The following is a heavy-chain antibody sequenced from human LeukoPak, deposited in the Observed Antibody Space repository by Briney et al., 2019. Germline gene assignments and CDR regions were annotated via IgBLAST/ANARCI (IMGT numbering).Heavy chain of an antibody. CDR3: ARQGRVITFGGVIVTTTYY. J-gene: IGHJ4*02. D-gene: IGHD3-16*02. V-gene: IGHV4-39*01. CDR1: GGSFSSYY. CDR2: IYYSGST. Sequence: SETLSFTCAVYGGSFSSYYWGWIRQPPGKGLEWIGSIYYSGSTYYNPSLKSRVTISVDTSKNQFSLKLSSVTAADTAVYYCARQGRVITFGGVIVTTTYYWGQGTLVTVSS.